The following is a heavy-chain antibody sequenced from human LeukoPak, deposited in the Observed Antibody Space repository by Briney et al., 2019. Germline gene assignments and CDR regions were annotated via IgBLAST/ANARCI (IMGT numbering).Heavy chain of an antibody. D-gene: IGHD4-23*01. CDR3: ARGQTPPRVTPLAQLDY. J-gene: IGHJ4*02. V-gene: IGHV1-8*02. Sequence: ASVKVSCKTSGYTFTSYDINWVRQATGQGLEWMGWMNPNSGNTGYAQTFQDRVTITRDTSISTVYMELTSLKSDDTAVYYCARGQTPPRVTPLAQLDYWGQGTLVTVSS. CDR2: MNPNSGNT. CDR1: GYTFTSYD.